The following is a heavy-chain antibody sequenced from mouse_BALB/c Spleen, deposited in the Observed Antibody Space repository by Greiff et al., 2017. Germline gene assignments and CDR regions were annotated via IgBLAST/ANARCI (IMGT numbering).Heavy chain of an antibody. CDR1: GFTFSSYA. Sequence: EVQRVESGGGLVKPGGSLKLSCAASGFTFSSYAMSWVRQSPEKRLEWVAEISSGGSYTYYPDTVTGRFTISRDNAKNTLYLEMSSLRSEDTAMYYCARENGNYYFDYWGQGTTLTVSS. J-gene: IGHJ2*01. CDR3: ARENGNYYFDY. V-gene: IGHV5-9-4*01. D-gene: IGHD2-1*01. CDR2: ISSGGSYT.